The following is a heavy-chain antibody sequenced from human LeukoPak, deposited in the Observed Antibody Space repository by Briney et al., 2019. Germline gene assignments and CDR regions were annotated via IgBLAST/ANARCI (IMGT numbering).Heavy chain of an antibody. J-gene: IGHJ6*03. D-gene: IGHD4-17*01. V-gene: IGHV1-69*05. CDR3: ARSYYGDYYMDV. CDR2: TIPIFGTA. Sequence: SVKVSCKASGGTFSSYAISWVRQAPGQGLEWMGRTIPIFGTANYAQKFQGRVTITTDESTSTDYTELSSLRSEDTAVYYCARSYYGDYYMDVWGKGTTVTVSS. CDR1: GGTFSSYA.